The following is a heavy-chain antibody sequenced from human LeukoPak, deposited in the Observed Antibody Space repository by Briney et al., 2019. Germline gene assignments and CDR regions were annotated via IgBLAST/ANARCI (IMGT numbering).Heavy chain of an antibody. CDR3: AKDIGDGKGYMDV. V-gene: IGHV3-43*02. CDR1: GFTFDDYA. CDR2: ISGDGGST. D-gene: IGHD4-17*01. Sequence: PGGSLRLSCAAAGFTFDDYAMHWVRQAPGKGLEWVSLISGDGGSTYYADSVKGRFTISRDNSKNSLHLQMNSLRTEDTALYYCAKDIGDGKGYMDVWGKGTTVTVSS. J-gene: IGHJ6*03.